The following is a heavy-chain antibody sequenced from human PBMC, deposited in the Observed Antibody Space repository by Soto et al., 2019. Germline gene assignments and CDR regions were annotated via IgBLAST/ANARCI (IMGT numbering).Heavy chain of an antibody. J-gene: IGHJ6*02. Sequence: QVQLQESGPGLVKPSQTLSLTCTVSGGSISSGDYYWSWIRQPPGKGLEWLGYIYYSGSTYYNPSLKSRVTISVDTSKNQFSLKLSSVTAADTAVYYCARDRTGVRGPRGSPYGMDVWGQGTTVTVSS. V-gene: IGHV4-30-4*01. CDR2: IYYSGST. CDR1: GGSISSGDYY. CDR3: ARDRTGVRGPRGSPYGMDV. D-gene: IGHD3-10*01.